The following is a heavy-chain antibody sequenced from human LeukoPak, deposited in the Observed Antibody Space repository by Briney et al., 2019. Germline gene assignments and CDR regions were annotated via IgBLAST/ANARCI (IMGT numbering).Heavy chain of an antibody. CDR3: ARVYGGDCSSTSCYTGNAFDI. D-gene: IGHD2-2*02. J-gene: IGHJ3*02. V-gene: IGHV1-18*01. CDR2: ISAYNGYT. Sequence: ASVKVSCKASGYTFTSYGISWMRQAPGQGLEWMGWISAYNGYTNYAQKLQGRVTMTTDTSTSTAYMELRSLRSDDTAVYYCARVYGGDCSSTSCYTGNAFDIWGQGTMVTVSS. CDR1: GYTFTSYG.